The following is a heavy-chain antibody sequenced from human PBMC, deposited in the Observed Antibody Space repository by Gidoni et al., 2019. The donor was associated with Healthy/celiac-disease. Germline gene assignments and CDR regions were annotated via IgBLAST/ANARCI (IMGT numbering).Heavy chain of an antibody. CDR3: ARVFLAEAKSYNDAFDI. V-gene: IGHV3-11*01. D-gene: IGHD3-10*01. CDR1: VFTFSDYY. CDR2: ISSIGSTI. Sequence: QVQLVESGGGLVKPGGSLRLSCAASVFTFSDYYMSWIRQAPGKGREWVSYISSIGSTIYYADSVKGRFTISRDNAKNSLYLQMNSLRAEDTAVYYCARVFLAEAKSYNDAFDIWGQGTMVTVSS. J-gene: IGHJ3*02.